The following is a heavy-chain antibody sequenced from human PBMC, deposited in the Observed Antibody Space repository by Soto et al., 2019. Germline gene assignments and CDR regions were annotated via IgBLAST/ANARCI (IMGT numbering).Heavy chain of an antibody. Sequence: ASVKDSFKGSRCTFPSYGSSWVRQSPGQGLEWMGWISAYNGNTNYAQKLQGRVTMTTDTSKSTAYMELRRLRYDDTAVYYCARDSRETMVRGVIPSYYYYYGMDVWGQGTTVTVSS. CDR2: ISAYNGNT. D-gene: IGHD3-10*01. V-gene: IGHV1-18*01. CDR3: ARDSRETMVRGVIPSYYYYYGMDV. J-gene: IGHJ6*02. CDR1: RCTFPSYG.